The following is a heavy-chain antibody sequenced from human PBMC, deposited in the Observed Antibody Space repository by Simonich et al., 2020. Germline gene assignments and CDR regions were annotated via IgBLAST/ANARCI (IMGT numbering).Heavy chain of an antibody. Sequence: QVQLQESGPGLVKPSETLSLTCAVSGYSISSGYYWGWIRQPPGKGLGWIGYIYYSGSTNYTPSLTSRVTISVDTAKNQFSLKLSSVTAADTAVYYCARQEYSSSSFDYWGQGTLVTVSS. V-gene: IGHV4-38-2*01. CDR1: GYSISSGYY. CDR3: ARQEYSSSSFDY. CDR2: IYYSGST. D-gene: IGHD6-6*01. J-gene: IGHJ4*02.